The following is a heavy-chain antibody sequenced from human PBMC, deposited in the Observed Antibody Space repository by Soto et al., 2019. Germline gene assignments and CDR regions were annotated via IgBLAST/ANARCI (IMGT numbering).Heavy chain of an antibody. CDR3: ARFGFTYYYDY. Sequence: SGGSLRLSCAASGFTFSSFAMNWVRQAPGKGLEYVSAISSNGGSTYYANSVKGRFSISRDNSKNTLYLQMGSLRDEDTAVYYCARFGFTYYYDYWGQGT. V-gene: IGHV3-64*01. J-gene: IGHJ4*02. D-gene: IGHD3-10*01. CDR2: ISSNGGST. CDR1: GFTFSSFA.